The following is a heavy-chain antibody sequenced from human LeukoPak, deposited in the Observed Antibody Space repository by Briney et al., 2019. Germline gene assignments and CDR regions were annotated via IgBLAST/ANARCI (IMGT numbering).Heavy chain of an antibody. CDR3: ARLLAPAFDI. CDR1: GGSISSGDYY. Sequence: SETLSLTCIVSGGSISSGDYYWSWIRQPPGKGLEWIGYIYYSGSTYCNPSLKSRVTISVDTSKNQFSLKLSSVTAADTAVYYCARLLAPAFDIWGQGTMVTVSS. CDR2: IYYSGST. V-gene: IGHV4-30-4*08. J-gene: IGHJ3*02. D-gene: IGHD3-3*02.